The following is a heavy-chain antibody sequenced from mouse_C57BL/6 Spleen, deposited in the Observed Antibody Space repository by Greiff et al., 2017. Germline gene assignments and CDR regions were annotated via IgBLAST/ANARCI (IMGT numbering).Heavy chain of an antibody. J-gene: IGHJ3*01. V-gene: IGHV5-6*02. Sequence: EVKLVESGGDLVKPGGSLKLSCAASGFTFSSYGMSWVRQTPDKRLEWVATISSGGSYNYYPDSVKGRFTISRDNAKNTLYLQMSSLKSEDTAMYYCARYGYDEKAPWFAYWGQGTLVTVSA. D-gene: IGHD2-2*01. CDR2: ISSGGSYN. CDR1: GFTFSSYG. CDR3: ARYGYDEKAPWFAY.